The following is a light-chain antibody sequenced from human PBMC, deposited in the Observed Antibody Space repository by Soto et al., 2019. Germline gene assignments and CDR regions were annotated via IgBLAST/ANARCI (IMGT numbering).Light chain of an antibody. CDR1: QSVTNN. CDR3: HQRSNWPPVT. J-gene: IGKJ4*01. V-gene: IGKV3-11*01. Sequence: VSTNSRPTRSLSRGARTTLSCEASQSVTNNLAWYQQKPGQAPRLLIYDASNRATGIPARFSGSGSGTDFALTISRLEPEDFAVYYCHQRSNWPPVTFGGGTKVDIK. CDR2: DAS.